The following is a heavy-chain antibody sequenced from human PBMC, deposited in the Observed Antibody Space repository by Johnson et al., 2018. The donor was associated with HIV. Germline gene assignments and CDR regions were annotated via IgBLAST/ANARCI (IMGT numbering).Heavy chain of an antibody. V-gene: IGHV3-53*01. Sequence: VQLVESGGGLIQPGGSLRLSCVASGFTVISNHMSWVRQAPGKGLAWVSVIYSGDSTNYADSVPGRFTISRDNSKNTLYLQMNSLRAEDTAVYYCARGEQWSLLGAFDIWGQGIMVTVSS. J-gene: IGHJ3*02. CDR2: IYSGDST. CDR3: ARGEQWSLLGAFDI. CDR1: GFTVISNH. D-gene: IGHD6-19*01.